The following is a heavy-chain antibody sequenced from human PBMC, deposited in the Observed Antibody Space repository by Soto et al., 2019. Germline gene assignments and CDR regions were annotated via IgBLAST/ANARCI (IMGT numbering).Heavy chain of an antibody. V-gene: IGHV4-59*01. CDR3: ARVVDTAMAVDY. J-gene: IGHJ4*02. CDR1: GGSFSGYY. D-gene: IGHD5-18*01. CDR2: IYYSGST. Sequence: SATLSLTCAVSGGSFSGYYWSWIRQPPGKGLEWIGYIYYSGSTTYTPSLKSRVTISVDTSKNQFSLKLSSVTASDTAVYFCARVVDTAMAVDYWGQGSLVTVSS.